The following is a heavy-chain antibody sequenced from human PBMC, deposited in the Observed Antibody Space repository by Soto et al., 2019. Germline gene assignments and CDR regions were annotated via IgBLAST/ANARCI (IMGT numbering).Heavy chain of an antibody. CDR1: GYTFTGYY. J-gene: IGHJ6*02. CDR2: INPNSGGT. Sequence: ASVTVSCKASGYTFTGYYMHWVRQAPGQGLEWMGWINPNSGGTNYAQKFQGRVTMTRDTSISTAYMELSRLRSDDTAVYYCAREPGYCSSTSCYRYGMDVWGQGTTVTVSS. V-gene: IGHV1-2*02. CDR3: AREPGYCSSTSCYRYGMDV. D-gene: IGHD2-2*01.